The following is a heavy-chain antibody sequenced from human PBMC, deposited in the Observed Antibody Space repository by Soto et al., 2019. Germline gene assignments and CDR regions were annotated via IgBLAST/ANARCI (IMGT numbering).Heavy chain of an antibody. D-gene: IGHD2-2*01. Sequence: SVKVSCKASGFTFTSSAVQWVRQARGQRLEWIGWIVVGSGNTNYAQKFQERVTITRDMSTSTAYMELSSLRSEDTAVYYCAEDSYIVVVPAAMLASDIWGQGTMVTGSS. CDR3: AEDSYIVVVPAAMLASDI. CDR1: GFTFTSSA. J-gene: IGHJ3*02. V-gene: IGHV1-58*01. CDR2: IVVGSGNT.